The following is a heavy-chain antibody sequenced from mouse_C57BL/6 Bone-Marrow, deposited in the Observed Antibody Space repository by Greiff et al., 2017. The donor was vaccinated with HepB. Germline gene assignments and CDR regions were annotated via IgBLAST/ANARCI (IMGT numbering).Heavy chain of an antibody. D-gene: IGHD4-1*01. CDR1: GFSLTSYG. CDR2: IWRGGST. Sequence: VKLMESGPGLVQPSQSLSITCTVSGFSLTSYGVHWVRQSPGKGLEWLGVIWRGGSTDYNAAFMSRLSITKDNSKSQVFFKMNSLQADDTAIYYCAKDELGREAMDYWGQGTSVTVSS. J-gene: IGHJ4*01. V-gene: IGHV2-5*01. CDR3: AKDELGREAMDY.